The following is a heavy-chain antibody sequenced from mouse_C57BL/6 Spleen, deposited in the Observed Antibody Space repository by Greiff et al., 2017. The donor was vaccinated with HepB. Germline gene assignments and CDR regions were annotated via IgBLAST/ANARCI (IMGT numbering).Heavy chain of an antibody. CDR3: ATLTGTDYYAMDY. V-gene: IGHV2-2*01. J-gene: IGHJ4*01. CDR2: IWSGGST. Sequence: VKLQESGPGLVQPSQRLSITCTVSGFSLTSYGVHWVRQSPGKGLEWLGVIWSGGSTDYNAAFISRLSISKDNSKSQVFFKMNSLQADDTAIYYCATLTGTDYYAMDYWGQGTSVTVSS. D-gene: IGHD4-1*01. CDR1: GFSLTSYG.